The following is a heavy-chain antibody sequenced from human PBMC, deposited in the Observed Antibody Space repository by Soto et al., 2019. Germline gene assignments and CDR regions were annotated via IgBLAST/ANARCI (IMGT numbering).Heavy chain of an antibody. V-gene: IGHV4-4*07. J-gene: IGHJ6*02. D-gene: IGHD6-6*01. Sequence: SETLSLTCTVSGGSMNDYYWSWIRQPAGKGLEWIGRIFTSGNTNYNPSLRSRLTMSVDTSTHQVSLRLTSVTAADTAVYYCASGRLVSRYYGLDVWGQGTTVTVS. CDR1: GGSMNDYY. CDR2: IFTSGNT. CDR3: ASGRLVSRYYGLDV.